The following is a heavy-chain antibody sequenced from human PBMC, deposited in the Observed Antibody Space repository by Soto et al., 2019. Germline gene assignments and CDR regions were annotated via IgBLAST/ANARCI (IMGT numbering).Heavy chain of an antibody. J-gene: IGHJ4*02. CDR3: AKDRFGIVGPVDY. CDR2: ISGSGGDT. Sequence: EVQLLESGGNLVQPGGSLRLSCAAFGLIFSDYAMSWVRQAPGKGLECVACISGSGGDTFYADSVKGRFTISRDNSKNTLSLHMNSLRVDDTAVYFCAKDRFGIVGPVDYWGQGTLVTVSS. D-gene: IGHD1-26*01. V-gene: IGHV3-23*01. CDR1: GLIFSDYA.